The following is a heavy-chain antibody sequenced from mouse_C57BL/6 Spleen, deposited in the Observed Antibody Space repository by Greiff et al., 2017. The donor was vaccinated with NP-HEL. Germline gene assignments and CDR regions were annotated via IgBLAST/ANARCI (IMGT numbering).Heavy chain of an antibody. D-gene: IGHD2-4*01. CDR2: IYPGSGST. V-gene: IGHV1-55*01. Sequence: QVQLQQPGAELVKPGASVKMSCKASGYTFTSYWITWVKQRPGHGLEWLGDIYPGSGSTNYNDKFKSKATLTVDTSSSTAYMQLSSLTSEDSAVYYCARRGNYDDYWGQGTTLTVSS. J-gene: IGHJ2*01. CDR3: ARRGNYDDY. CDR1: GYTFTSYW.